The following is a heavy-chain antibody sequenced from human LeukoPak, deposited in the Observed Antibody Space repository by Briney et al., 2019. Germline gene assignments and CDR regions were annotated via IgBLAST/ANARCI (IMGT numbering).Heavy chain of an antibody. CDR2: VSGSGSTV. Sequence: GGSLRLSCAASGFTFSDHITNWVRQLPGKRLEWVAYVSGSGSTVYYADSVKGRFTISRDNGKSSLYLQMNSLRVEDTALYYCVRQFASWGQGTLVTVSS. V-gene: IGHV3-48*01. CDR3: VRQFAS. J-gene: IGHJ4*02. CDR1: GFTFSDHI.